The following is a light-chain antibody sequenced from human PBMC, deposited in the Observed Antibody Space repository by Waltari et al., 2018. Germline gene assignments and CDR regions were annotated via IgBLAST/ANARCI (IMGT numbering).Light chain of an antibody. Sequence: EIAMTQSPATLSVSPGERATLSCRTSQSVNSNLAWYQQRPGQPPRLLIYGGSTRAPGIPGRFRGSGSGTEFTLTISSLQSEDFAVYYCQQYNNWPLTFGQGTKVEIK. CDR1: QSVNSN. CDR2: GGS. CDR3: QQYNNWPLT. V-gene: IGKV3-15*01. J-gene: IGKJ1*01.